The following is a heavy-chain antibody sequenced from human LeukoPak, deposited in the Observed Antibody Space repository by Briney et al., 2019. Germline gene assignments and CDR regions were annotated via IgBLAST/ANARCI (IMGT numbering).Heavy chain of an antibody. Sequence: ASVKVSCKASGYTFTSYYMHWVRQAPGQGLEWMGIINPSGGSTSYAQKFQGRVTMTRDTSTSTVYMELSSLRSEDTAVYYCAAFDSSALIDYWGQGTLVTVSS. J-gene: IGHJ4*02. CDR1: GYTFTSYY. V-gene: IGHV1-46*01. CDR2: INPSGGST. D-gene: IGHD3-22*01. CDR3: AAFDSSALIDY.